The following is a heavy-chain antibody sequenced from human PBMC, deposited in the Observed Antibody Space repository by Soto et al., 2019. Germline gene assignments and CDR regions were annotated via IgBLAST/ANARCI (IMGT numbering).Heavy chain of an antibody. CDR1: GFTVSSKY. V-gene: IGHV3-66*01. J-gene: IGHJ6*04. CDR3: AGDDVLCDGGRCYGVPLDV. D-gene: IGHD2-15*01. Sequence: GGSLRLSCAASGFTVSSKYMSWVRQAPGKGLEWVSLIQGGGPTYYADSVKGRFTISRDTSENTVHLQMDSLRAEDTAVYYCAGDDVLCDGGRCYGVPLDVWGKGTKVTVSS. CDR2: IQGGGPT.